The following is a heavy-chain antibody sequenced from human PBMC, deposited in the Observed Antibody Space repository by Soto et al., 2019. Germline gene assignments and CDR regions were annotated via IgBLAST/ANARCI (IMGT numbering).Heavy chain of an antibody. CDR1: GYTFTSYG. J-gene: IGHJ6*02. V-gene: IGHV1-18*04. Sequence: ASVKVSCKASGYTFTSYGISWVRQAPGQGLEWMGWISAYNGNTNYAQKLQGRVTMTTDTSTSTAYMELRSLRSDDTAVYYCARQIVHYDFWSGYYPGYYGMDVWGQGTTVTVSS. CDR3: ARQIVHYDFWSGYYPGYYGMDV. CDR2: ISAYNGNT. D-gene: IGHD3-3*01.